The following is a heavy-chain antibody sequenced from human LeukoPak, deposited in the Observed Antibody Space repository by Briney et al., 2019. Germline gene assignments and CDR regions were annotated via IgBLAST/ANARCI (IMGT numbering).Heavy chain of an antibody. CDR1: GGSISSGGYS. V-gene: IGHV4-30-2*01. Sequence: SETLSLTCAVSGGSISSGGYSWSWIRQPPGKGLEWIGYIYHSGSTYYNPSLKSRVTISVDRSKNQFSLKPSSVTAADTAVYYCARGSGWFDPWGQGTLVTVSS. J-gene: IGHJ5*02. CDR3: ARGSGWFDP. CDR2: IYHSGST.